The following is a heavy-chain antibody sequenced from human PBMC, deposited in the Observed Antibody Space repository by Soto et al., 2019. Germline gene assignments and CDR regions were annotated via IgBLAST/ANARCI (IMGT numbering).Heavy chain of an antibody. CDR1: GFTFSSYD. J-gene: IGHJ6*02. Sequence: GGSLRLSCAASGFTFSSYDMHWVRQATGKGLEWVSAIGTAGDPYYPGSVKGRFTISRANAKNSLYLQMNSLRAGDTAVYYCARGTLVGATAPGIYYYYGMDVWGQGTTVTVSS. D-gene: IGHD1-26*01. CDR3: ARGTLVGATAPGIYYYYGMDV. V-gene: IGHV3-13*05. CDR2: IGTAGDP.